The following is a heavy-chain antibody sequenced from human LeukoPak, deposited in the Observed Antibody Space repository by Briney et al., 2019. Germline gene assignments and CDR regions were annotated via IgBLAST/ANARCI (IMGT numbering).Heavy chain of an antibody. V-gene: IGHV4-30-4*02. J-gene: IGHJ5*02. CDR3: ARSFDFWSGYSPFDP. Sequence: SETLSLTCTVSGGSISSGDYYWSWIRQPPGKGLEWIGYIYYSGSTYYNPSLKSRVTISVDTSKNQFSLKLSSVTAADTAVYYCARSFDFWSGYSPFDPWGQGTLVTVSS. CDR1: GGSISSGDYY. CDR2: IYYSGST. D-gene: IGHD3-3*01.